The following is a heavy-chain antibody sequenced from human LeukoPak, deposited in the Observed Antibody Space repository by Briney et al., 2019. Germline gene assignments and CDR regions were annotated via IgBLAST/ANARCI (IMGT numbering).Heavy chain of an antibody. Sequence: PGRSLRLSCAASGFTFDDYAMHWVRQAPGKGLEWVSGISWNSGSIGYADSVKGRFTTSRDNAKNSLYLQMNSLRAEDMALYYCAKDIGEMATNAFDYWGQGTLVTVSS. V-gene: IGHV3-9*03. CDR1: GFTFDDYA. CDR3: AKDIGEMATNAFDY. J-gene: IGHJ4*02. D-gene: IGHD5-24*01. CDR2: ISWNSGSI.